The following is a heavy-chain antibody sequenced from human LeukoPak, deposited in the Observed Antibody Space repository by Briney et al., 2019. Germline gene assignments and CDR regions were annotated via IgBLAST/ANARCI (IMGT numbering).Heavy chain of an antibody. V-gene: IGHV4-39*07. CDR3: ARGWFGEFPFDN. CDR2: IYYGGST. Sequence: PSETLSLTCTVPGGSISTSTYYWGWIRQPPGKGLEWIGNIYYGGSTYYNPSLKSRVAISIDTSKNQFSLKLTSVTAADTAVYYCARGWFGEFPFDNWGQGTLVTVSS. J-gene: IGHJ4*02. D-gene: IGHD3-10*01. CDR1: GGSISTSTYY.